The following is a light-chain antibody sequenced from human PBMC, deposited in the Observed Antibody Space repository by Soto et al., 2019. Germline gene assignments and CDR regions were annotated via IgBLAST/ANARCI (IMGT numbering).Light chain of an antibody. V-gene: IGKV1-33*01. J-gene: IGKJ5*01. Sequence: DIQMTQSPSSVSASVGDRVTITCRASQGISTYLNWYQQKPGKAPKLLIYGASNLETGVPSRFSGSGSGTDFTFTISSLQPEDIATYFCQQYDNVFPFGQGTLLEIK. CDR1: QGISTY. CDR2: GAS. CDR3: QQYDNVFP.